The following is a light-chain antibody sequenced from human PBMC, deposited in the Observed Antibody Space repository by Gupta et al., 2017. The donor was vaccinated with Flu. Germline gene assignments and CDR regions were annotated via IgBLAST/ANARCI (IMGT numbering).Light chain of an antibody. J-gene: IGKJ5*01. Sequence: DIQMTQSPSSLSASVGDRVTITCRASQRISSYLNWYQQKPGKAPKLLIYAASSLQSGVPSRFSGSESGTDCTLTISSLKPEDFATYYCQQSYRNPITFGQGTRLEIK. CDR3: QQSYRNPIT. CDR1: QRISSY. CDR2: AAS. V-gene: IGKV1-39*01.